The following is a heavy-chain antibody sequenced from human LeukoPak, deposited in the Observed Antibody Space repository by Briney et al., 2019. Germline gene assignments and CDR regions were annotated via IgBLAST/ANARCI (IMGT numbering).Heavy chain of an antibody. Sequence: PGGSLRLSCAASGSTFSSYWMSWVRQAPGKGLEWVANIKQDGSEKYYVDSVKGRFTISRDNAKNSLYLQMNSLRAEDTAVYYCARDRSGGYIPDVWGKGTTVTVSS. J-gene: IGHJ6*04. CDR1: GSTFSSYW. D-gene: IGHD2-2*02. V-gene: IGHV3-7*01. CDR2: IKQDGSEK. CDR3: ARDRSGGYIPDV.